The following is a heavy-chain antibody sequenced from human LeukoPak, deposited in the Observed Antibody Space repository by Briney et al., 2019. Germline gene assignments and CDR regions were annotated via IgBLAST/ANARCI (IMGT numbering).Heavy chain of an antibody. CDR3: ASSYTPFYDYVWGEDAFDI. V-gene: IGHV3-23*01. CDR1: GFTFSNYA. J-gene: IGHJ3*02. D-gene: IGHD3-16*01. CDR2: ISGSGGRT. Sequence: GGSLRLSCAASGFTFSNYAMSWVRQAPGKGLEWVSAISGSGGRTYYADSVKGRFTISRDNSKNTLYLQMNMLRAEDTAVYYCASSYTPFYDYVWGEDAFDIWGQGTMVTASS.